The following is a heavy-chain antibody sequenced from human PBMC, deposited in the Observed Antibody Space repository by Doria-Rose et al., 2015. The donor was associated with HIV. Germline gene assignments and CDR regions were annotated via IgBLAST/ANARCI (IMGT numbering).Heavy chain of an antibody. CDR3: ARIKSSRWYHKYYFDF. CDR1: GVSLSSPGMG. D-gene: IGHD6-13*01. CDR2: IFSDDER. J-gene: IGHJ4*02. V-gene: IGHV2-26*01. Sequence: ITLKESGPVLVKPTETLTLTCTVSGVSLSSPGMGVSWIRQPPGKALEWLANIFSDDERSYQTSLTSRLTISRGTSKSQVVLTMTDMDPVDTATYYCARIKSSRWYHKYYFDFWGQGTLVIVSA.